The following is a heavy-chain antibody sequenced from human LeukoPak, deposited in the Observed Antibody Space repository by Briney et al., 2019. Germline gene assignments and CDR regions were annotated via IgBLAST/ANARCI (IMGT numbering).Heavy chain of an antibody. CDR3: ARGAEGYYDSSDY. D-gene: IGHD3-22*01. V-gene: IGHV3-66*01. Sequence: GGSLRLSCAASGFTVSSNYMSWVRQAPGKGLEWVSVIYSGGSTYYADSVKGRFTISRDNSKNTLYLQMNSLRAEDTAVYYCARGAEGYYDSSDYWGQGTLVTVSS. J-gene: IGHJ4*02. CDR1: GFTVSSNY. CDR2: IYSGGST.